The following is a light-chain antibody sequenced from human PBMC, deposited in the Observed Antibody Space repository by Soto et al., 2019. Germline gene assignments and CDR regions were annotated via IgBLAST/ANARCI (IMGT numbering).Light chain of an antibody. CDR2: GVS. CDR3: QQLNSYPIT. J-gene: IGKJ5*01. Sequence: DIQITQSPSSLSASVGDKVTITCRASQSISSSLNWYQQKSGKAPNLLIYGVSRLQGGVPSRFSGSGSGTEFTLTISSLQPEDFATYYCQQLNSYPITFGQGTRLEIK. V-gene: IGKV1-39*01. CDR1: QSISSS.